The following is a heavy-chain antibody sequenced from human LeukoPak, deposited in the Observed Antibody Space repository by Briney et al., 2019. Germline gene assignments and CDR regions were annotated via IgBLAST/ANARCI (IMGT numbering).Heavy chain of an antibody. V-gene: IGHV4-34*01. J-gene: IGHJ4*02. CDR3: ASGRLHKSVWDY. CDR2: INLTAYT. Sequence: SETLPLTCAVSGVSFDDYYWSWVRQTPGKGLEWIGEINLTAYTNDSPSLKSRVNISVDTSKNKFSLKLSSVTAAYTAVYYCASGRLHKSVWDYWGQGILVTVAS. CDR1: GVSFDDYY. D-gene: IGHD4-11*01.